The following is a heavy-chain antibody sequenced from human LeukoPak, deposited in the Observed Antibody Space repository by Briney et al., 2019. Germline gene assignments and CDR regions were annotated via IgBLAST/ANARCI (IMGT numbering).Heavy chain of an antibody. Sequence: TGGSLRLSCAASGFTFNNYAMSWVRQAPGKGLEWVSAISPGGSDTYYADSLRGRFTISRDNSKKTLSLQMSSLRAEDSAVYYCAKRGGYETMAAFDYWGQGTLVTVSS. CDR2: ISPGGSDT. D-gene: IGHD3-10*01. V-gene: IGHV3-23*01. CDR1: GFTFNNYA. J-gene: IGHJ4*02. CDR3: AKRGGYETMAAFDY.